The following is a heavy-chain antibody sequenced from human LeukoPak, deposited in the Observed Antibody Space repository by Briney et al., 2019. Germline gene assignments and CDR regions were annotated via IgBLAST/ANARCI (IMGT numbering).Heavy chain of an antibody. CDR2: INHSGST. J-gene: IGHJ5*02. D-gene: IGHD5-12*01. CDR3: ARGGRYGGYHTDISRPRHLNWFDP. CDR1: GGSFSGYY. Sequence: PSETLSLTCAVYGGSFSGYYWSWIRQPPGKGLEWIGEINHSGSTNYNPSLKSRVTISVDTSKNQFSLKLSSVTAADTAVYYCARGGRYGGYHTDISRPRHLNWFDPWGQGTLVTVSS. V-gene: IGHV4-34*01.